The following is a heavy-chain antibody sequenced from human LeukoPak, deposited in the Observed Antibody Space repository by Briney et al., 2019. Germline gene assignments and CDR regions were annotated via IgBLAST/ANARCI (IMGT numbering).Heavy chain of an antibody. Sequence: PGGSLRLSCAASGFSVSSEYMSWVRQAPGKGLQWVSSISSSSSYIYYPDSVKGRFTISRDNAKNSLYLQMNSLRGEDTAVYYCARGDGATPPDAFDIWGQGTMVTVSS. CDR2: ISSSSSYI. D-gene: IGHD3-10*01. CDR1: GFSVSSEY. CDR3: ARGDGATPPDAFDI. J-gene: IGHJ3*02. V-gene: IGHV3-21*01.